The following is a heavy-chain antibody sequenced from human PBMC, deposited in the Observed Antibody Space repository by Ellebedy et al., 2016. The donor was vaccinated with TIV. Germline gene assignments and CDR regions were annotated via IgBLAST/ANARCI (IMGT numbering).Heavy chain of an antibody. Sequence: AASVKVSCKASGYTFTSYYMHWVRQAPGQGLEWMGIINPSGGSTSYAQKFQGRVTMTRDTSTSTVYMELSSLSSEATAVYYCASPRTHGRGRVYYYGMDVWGQGTTVTVSS. CDR3: ASPRTHGRGRVYYYGMDV. V-gene: IGHV1-46*01. J-gene: IGHJ6*02. D-gene: IGHD3-16*01. CDR2: INPSGGST. CDR1: GYTFTSYY.